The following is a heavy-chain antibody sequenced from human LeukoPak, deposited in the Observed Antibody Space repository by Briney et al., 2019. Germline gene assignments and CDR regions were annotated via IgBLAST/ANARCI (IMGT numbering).Heavy chain of an antibody. Sequence: GGSLRLSCAASGFTFSSYAMSWVRQAPGKGLEWVSAISGSGGSTYYADSVKGRLTISRDNSKNTLYLQMNSLRAEDTAVYYCAKDSVLRFLEWFSYYGMDVWGQGTTVTVSS. D-gene: IGHD3-3*01. CDR1: GFTFSSYA. J-gene: IGHJ6*02. CDR2: ISGSGGST. CDR3: AKDSVLRFLEWFSYYGMDV. V-gene: IGHV3-23*01.